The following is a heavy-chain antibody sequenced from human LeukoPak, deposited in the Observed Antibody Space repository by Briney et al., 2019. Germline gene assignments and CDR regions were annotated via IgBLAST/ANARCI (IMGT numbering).Heavy chain of an antibody. CDR2: ISSSSTDT. CDR1: GFTVSSNY. Sequence: KPGGSLRLSCAASGFTVSSNYMSWIRQAPGKGLEWLSDISSSSTDTNYADSVKGRFTISRDNAKNSLFLQLNSLRAEDTAVCYCARKTYYYDSGSYSKSYYFDYWGQGTLVTVSS. V-gene: IGHV3-11*06. CDR3: ARKTYYYDSGSYSKSYYFDY. J-gene: IGHJ4*02. D-gene: IGHD3-10*01.